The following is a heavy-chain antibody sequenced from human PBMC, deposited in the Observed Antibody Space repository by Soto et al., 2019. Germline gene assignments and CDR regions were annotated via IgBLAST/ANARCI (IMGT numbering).Heavy chain of an antibody. CDR1: GGSISSYY. J-gene: IGHJ5*02. CDR3: ARREQLLWFGELFGWFDP. CDR2: IYYSGST. Sequence: SETLSLTCTVSGGSISSYYWSWIRQPPGKGLEWIGYIYYSGSTNYNPSLKSRVTISVDTSKNQFSLKLSSVTAADTAVYYCARREQLLWFGELFGWFDPWGQGTLVTVSS. D-gene: IGHD3-10*01. V-gene: IGHV4-59*08.